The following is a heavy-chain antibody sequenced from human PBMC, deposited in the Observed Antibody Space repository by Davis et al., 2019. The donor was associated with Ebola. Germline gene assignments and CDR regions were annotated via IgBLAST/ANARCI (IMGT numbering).Heavy chain of an antibody. V-gene: IGHV4-39*01. CDR1: GGSISSSSYY. CDR3: ARRQYSSSPFDP. CDR2: IYYSGST. D-gene: IGHD6-13*01. Sequence: MPGGSLRLSCTVSGGSISSSSYYWGWIRQPPGKGLEWLGDIYYSGSTYCNPSVKSRVTISVDTSKNQFSLKLNSVTAADTAVYYCARRQYSSSPFDPWGQGILVTVSS. J-gene: IGHJ5*02.